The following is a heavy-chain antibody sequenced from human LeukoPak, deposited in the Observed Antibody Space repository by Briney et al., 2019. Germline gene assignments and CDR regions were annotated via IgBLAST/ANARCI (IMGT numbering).Heavy chain of an antibody. V-gene: IGHV3-21*01. D-gene: IGHD1-20*01. Sequence: GGSLRLSCAASGFTFSSYSMNWVRQAPGKGLEWVSSISSSSSYIYYADSVKGRFTISRDNAKNSLYLQMNSLRAEDTAVYYCARGITGTRLFDYWGKGTLVTVSS. CDR3: ARGITGTRLFDY. CDR2: ISSSSSYI. J-gene: IGHJ4*02. CDR1: GFTFSSYS.